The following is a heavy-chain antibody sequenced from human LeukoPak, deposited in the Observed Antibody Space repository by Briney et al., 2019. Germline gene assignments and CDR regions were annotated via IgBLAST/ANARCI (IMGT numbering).Heavy chain of an antibody. V-gene: IGHV3-20*04. D-gene: IGHD2-15*01. J-gene: IGHJ4*02. Sequence: GGSLRLSCGASGFTFDDYGMSWVRQAPGKGLEWVSGINWNGGSIGYADSVKGRFTISRDNAKNSLYLQMNSLRADDTALYYCARGYCSGGSCWCFDYWGQGTLVTVSS. CDR3: ARGYCSGGSCWCFDY. CDR1: GFTFDDYG. CDR2: INWNGGSI.